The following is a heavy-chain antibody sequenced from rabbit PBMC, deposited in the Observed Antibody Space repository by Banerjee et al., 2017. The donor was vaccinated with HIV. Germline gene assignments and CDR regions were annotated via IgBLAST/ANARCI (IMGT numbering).Heavy chain of an antibody. Sequence: QSLEESGGDLVKPGASLTLTCTASGIDFSSYYYMCWVRQAPGKGLEWIACIYAGSSGSTYYASWAKGRFTISKTSSTTVTLQMTSLTAEDTATYFCARGGYADSSNITRLDLWGQGTLVTVS. V-gene: IGHV1S40*01. J-gene: IGHJ3*01. CDR3: ARGGYADSSNITRLDL. CDR1: GIDFSSYYY. CDR2: IYAGSSGST. D-gene: IGHD8-1*01.